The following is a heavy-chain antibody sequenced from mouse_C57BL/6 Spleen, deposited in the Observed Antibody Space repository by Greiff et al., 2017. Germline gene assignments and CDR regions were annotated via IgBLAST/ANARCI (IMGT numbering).Heavy chain of an antibody. D-gene: IGHD1-1*01. J-gene: IGHJ3*01. V-gene: IGHV1-59*01. CDR2: IDPSDSYT. CDR1: GYTFTSYW. Sequence: VQLQQPGAELVRPGTSVKLSCKASGYTFTSYWMHWVKQRPGQGLEWIGVIDPSDSYTNYNQKFKGKATLTVDTSSSTAYMQLSSLTSEDSAVYYCARPWITTVPAWFAYWGQGTLVTVSA. CDR3: ARPWITTVPAWFAY.